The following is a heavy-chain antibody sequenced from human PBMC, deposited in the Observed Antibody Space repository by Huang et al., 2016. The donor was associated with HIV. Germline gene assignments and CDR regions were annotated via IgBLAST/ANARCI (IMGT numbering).Heavy chain of an antibody. D-gene: IGHD3-10*01. CDR3: AKGSMANAFDI. J-gene: IGHJ3*02. V-gene: IGHV3-30*02. CDR2: IRYDGSNK. CDR1: GFTFSSYG. Sequence: QVQLVESGGGVVQPGGSLGLSCAASGFTFSSYGMNWVGQAPGKGLEWVAIIRYDGSNKYDADSVRGRFTISRDNSKNTLYLQMNSLRAEDTAVYYCAKGSMANAFDIWGQGTMVTVSS.